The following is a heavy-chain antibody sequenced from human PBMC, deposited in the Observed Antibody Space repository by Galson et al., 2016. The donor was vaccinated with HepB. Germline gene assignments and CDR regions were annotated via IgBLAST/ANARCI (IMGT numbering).Heavy chain of an antibody. CDR1: GDTLSNHY. D-gene: IGHD1-7*01. CDR3: AREIGGTSYFEY. CDR2: INPSDGTT. J-gene: IGHJ4*02. V-gene: IGHV1-46*01. Sequence: SGDTLSNHYLHWVRQAPGHGLEWVGVINPSDGTTNCAERFQGRVTMTRDTSTTSFYMELSSLRYEDTAEYFCAREIGGTSYFEYWGQGTLVTVSS.